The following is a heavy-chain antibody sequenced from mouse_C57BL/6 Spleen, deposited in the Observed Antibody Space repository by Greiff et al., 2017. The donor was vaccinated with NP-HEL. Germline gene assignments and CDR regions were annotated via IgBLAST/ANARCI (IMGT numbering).Heavy chain of an antibody. CDR3: ARWMGLVPHWYFDV. D-gene: IGHD4-1*01. J-gene: IGHJ1*03. CDR2: IDPSDSET. Sequence: QVQLQQSGAELVRPGSSVKLSCKASGYTFTSYWMHWVKQRPIQGLEWIGNIDPSDSETHYNQKFKDKATLTVDKSSSTAYMQLSSLTSEDSAVYYCARWMGLVPHWYFDVWGTGTTVTVSS. V-gene: IGHV1-52*01. CDR1: GYTFTSYW.